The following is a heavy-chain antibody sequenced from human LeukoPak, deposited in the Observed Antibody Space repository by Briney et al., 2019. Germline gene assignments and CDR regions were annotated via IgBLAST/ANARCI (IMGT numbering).Heavy chain of an antibody. CDR2: IYYSGST. Sequence: SETLSLTCTVSGGSISSYYWSWIRQPPGKGLEWIGYIYYSGSTNYNPSLKSRVTISVDTSKNQFSLKLSSVTAADTAVYYCARDTGSHSFDYWGQGTLVTVSS. V-gene: IGHV4-59*01. CDR1: GGSISSYY. CDR3: ARDTGSHSFDY. J-gene: IGHJ4*02. D-gene: IGHD1-26*01.